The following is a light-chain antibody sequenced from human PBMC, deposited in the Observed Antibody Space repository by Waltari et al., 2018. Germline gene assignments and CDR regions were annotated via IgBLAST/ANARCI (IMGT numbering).Light chain of an antibody. CDR3: QQRNNWPLLT. Sequence: EVVLTQSPATLSLSPGERATLSRSASQSVSRYLACYQQKPGQAPRLLISDTSNRATGIPPRFSGSGSETDVTTTITSLVPEDVAIFYCQQRNNWPLLTFGPGTRV. CDR1: QSVSRY. J-gene: IGKJ3*01. CDR2: DTS. V-gene: IGKV3-11*01.